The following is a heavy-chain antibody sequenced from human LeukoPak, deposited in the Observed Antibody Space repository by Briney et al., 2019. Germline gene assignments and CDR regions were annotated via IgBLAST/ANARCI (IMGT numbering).Heavy chain of an antibody. CDR1: GFTFSSYG. J-gene: IGHJ4*02. Sequence: GGSLRLSCAASGFTFSSYGMPWVRQAPGKGLEWVAVIWYDGSNKYYADSVKGRFTISRDNSKNTLYLQMNSLRAEDTAVYYCAKGGYYYDRSGYFDYWGQGTLVTVSS. CDR3: AKGGYYYDRSGYFDY. V-gene: IGHV3-33*06. D-gene: IGHD3-22*01. CDR2: IWYDGSNK.